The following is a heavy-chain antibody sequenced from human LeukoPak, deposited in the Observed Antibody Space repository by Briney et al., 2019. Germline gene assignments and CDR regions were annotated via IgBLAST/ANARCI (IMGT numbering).Heavy chain of an antibody. CDR2: IYWNDDK. D-gene: IGHD3-10*01. CDR1: GFSLSTSGVG. J-gene: IGHJ4*02. V-gene: IGHV2-5*01. CDR3: AHRRASMVRGVIPPSPFDY. Sequence: SGPTLVKPTQTLTLTCTFSGFSLSTSGVGVGWIRQPPGKALEWLVLIYWNDDKRYSPSLKSRLTITKDTSKNQVVLTMTNMDPVDTATYYCAHRRASMVRGVIPPSPFDYWGQGTLVTVFS.